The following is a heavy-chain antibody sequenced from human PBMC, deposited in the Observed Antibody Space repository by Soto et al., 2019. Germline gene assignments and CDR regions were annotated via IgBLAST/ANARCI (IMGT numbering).Heavy chain of an antibody. CDR3: ARGHSEMATPTFDY. V-gene: IGHV3-23*01. D-gene: IGHD5-12*01. CDR2: ISNTGGGT. CDR1: GFTFNNYA. Sequence: PGGSLRLSCAASGFTFNNYAMNWVRQAPGMGLEWVATISNTGGGTYYADSVKGRFTISRDNSKNTLYLQMNSLRAEDTAVYYCARGHSEMATPTFDYWGQGTLVTVS. J-gene: IGHJ4*02.